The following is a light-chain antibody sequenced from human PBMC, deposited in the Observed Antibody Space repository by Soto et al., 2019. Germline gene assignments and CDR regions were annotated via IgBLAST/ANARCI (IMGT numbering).Light chain of an antibody. J-gene: IGLJ2*01. CDR3: ASWDDSLNGVV. CDR2: SNN. CDR1: SSNIGSNT. V-gene: IGLV1-44*01. Sequence: QSVLTQPPSASGTPGQRVTISCSGSSSNIGSNTVNWYQQLPGTAPTLLIYSNNQRPSGVPDRFSGSKSGTSASLAISGLQSEDEADDYCASWDDSLNGVVFGGGTKLTVL.